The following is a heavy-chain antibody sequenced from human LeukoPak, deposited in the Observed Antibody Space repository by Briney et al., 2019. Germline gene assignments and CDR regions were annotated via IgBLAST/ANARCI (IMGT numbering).Heavy chain of an antibody. CDR1: GFTFSSYA. CDR2: ISYDGSNK. CDR3: ARGDCRSTSCYEGGLHFYYYAMDV. D-gene: IGHD2-2*01. J-gene: IGHJ6*02. V-gene: IGHV3-30-3*01. Sequence: GGSLRLSCAASGFTFSSYAMHWVRQAPGKGLEWVALISYDGSNKYYADSVKGRFTISRDNSKNTLYLQLNSLRAEDTAVYYCARGDCRSTSCYEGGLHFYYYAMDVWGQGTTVNVSS.